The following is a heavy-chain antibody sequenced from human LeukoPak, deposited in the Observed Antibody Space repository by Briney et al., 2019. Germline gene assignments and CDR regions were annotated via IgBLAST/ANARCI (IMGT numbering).Heavy chain of an antibody. V-gene: IGHV1-69*13. CDR1: GGTFSNFA. D-gene: IGHD3-3*01. Sequence: SVKVSCKASGGTFSNFAISWVRQGPGQGLEWMGGIIPIFGTTTCAHKFQGRVTISADESTTTAYLHLSSLSSEDTAVYYCAGGITALRFLEWTYWGQGTLVTVSS. J-gene: IGHJ1*01. CDR2: IIPIFGTT. CDR3: AGGITALRFLEWTY.